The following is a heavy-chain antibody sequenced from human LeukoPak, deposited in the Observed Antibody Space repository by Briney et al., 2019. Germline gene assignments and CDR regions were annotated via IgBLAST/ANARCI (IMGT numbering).Heavy chain of an antibody. V-gene: IGHV4-61*09. D-gene: IGHD3/OR15-3a*01. CDR1: GGSISSGYYY. J-gene: IGHJ4*02. CDR3: ARQTGSGLFILP. CDR2: IYTSGST. Sequence: PSQTLSLTCTVSGGSISSGYYYWSWIRQPAGKGLEWIGHIYTSGSTNYNPSLKIRVTISVDTSKNQFSLKLNSVTAADTAVYYCARQTGSGLFILPGGQGTLVTVSS.